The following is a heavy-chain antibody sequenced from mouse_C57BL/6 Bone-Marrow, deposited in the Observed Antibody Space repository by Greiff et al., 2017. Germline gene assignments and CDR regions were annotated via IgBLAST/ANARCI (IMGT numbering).Heavy chain of an antibody. CDR2: ISDGGSYT. Sequence: EVKVVESGGGLVKPGGSLKLSCAASGFTFSSYAMSWVRQTPEKRLEWVATISDGGSYTYYPDNVKGRFTISRDNAKNNLYLQMSHLKSEDTAMYYCARDYYGTPSWFADWGQGTLVTVSA. J-gene: IGHJ3*01. D-gene: IGHD1-1*01. CDR3: ARDYYGTPSWFAD. V-gene: IGHV5-4*01. CDR1: GFTFSSYA.